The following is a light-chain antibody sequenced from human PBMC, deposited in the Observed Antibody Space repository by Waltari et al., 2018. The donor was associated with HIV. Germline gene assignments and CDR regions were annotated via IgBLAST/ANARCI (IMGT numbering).Light chain of an antibody. V-gene: IGKV1-9*01. CDR1: QDMSSY. J-gene: IGKJ3*01. Sequence: DIQLTQSPSSLSASVGDRVTITCRASQDMSSYVAWYQQKPGQAPKLLIYGASTLQNGVPPRFSGSGSGTEYTLTIRSLQPDDFATYYCQHLNNYPLFTFGPGTKVDVK. CDR2: GAS. CDR3: QHLNNYPLFT.